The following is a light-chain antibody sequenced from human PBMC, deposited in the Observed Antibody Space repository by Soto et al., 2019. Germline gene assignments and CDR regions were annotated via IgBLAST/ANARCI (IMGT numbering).Light chain of an antibody. CDR1: SSDVGGYNY. CDR2: EVT. V-gene: IGLV2-14*01. Sequence: QSVLTQPASVSASPGQSISISCTGSSSDVGGYNYVSWYQQLPGKAPELMIFEVTNRPSGVSNRFSGPKSGNTASLTISRLQAEDEADYFCSSYTIRSTLVFGTGTKVTVL. J-gene: IGLJ1*01. CDR3: SSYTIRSTLV.